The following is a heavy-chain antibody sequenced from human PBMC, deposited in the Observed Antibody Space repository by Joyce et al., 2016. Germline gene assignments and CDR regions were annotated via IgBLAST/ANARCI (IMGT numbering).Heavy chain of an antibody. CDR1: GGSIRSSGYF. D-gene: IGHD2-8*02. CDR2: IYYSGST. J-gene: IGHJ4*02. V-gene: IGHV4-39*01. CDR3: VRAYWEYYFDS. Sequence: QLQLQESGPGLVKPSETLSLTCTVSGGSIRSSGYFWGWVRQPPGKGLEWIGNIYYSGSTSYNPSHKSRVTISVDTSKNQFSLKLSSVTASDTTVYYCVRAYWEYYFDSWGQGTLVTVSS.